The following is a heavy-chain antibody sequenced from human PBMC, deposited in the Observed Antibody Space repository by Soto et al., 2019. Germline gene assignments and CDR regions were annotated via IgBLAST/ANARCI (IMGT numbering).Heavy chain of an antibody. V-gene: IGHV1-8*01. CDR2: MNPNSGNT. CDR1: GYTFTSYD. Sequence: QVPLVQSGAEVKKPGASVKVSCKASGYTFTSYDINWVRQATGQGLEWMGWMNPNSGNTGYAQKFQGRVTMTRNTSISTAYMELSSLRSEDTAVYYCARAPLLVGSIAARRRNWFDPWGQGTLVTVSS. CDR3: ARAPLLVGSIAARRRNWFDP. D-gene: IGHD6-6*01. J-gene: IGHJ5*02.